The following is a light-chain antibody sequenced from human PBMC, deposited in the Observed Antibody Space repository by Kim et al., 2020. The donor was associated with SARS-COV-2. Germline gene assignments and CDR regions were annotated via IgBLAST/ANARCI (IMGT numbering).Light chain of an antibody. Sequence: SPGERATLSCRASQSVGNTFLAWYQQKPGQAPRLLIYDASSRATGIPDRFSGSGSGTDFTLSISRLEPEDFAVYYCQQYGSSFRTFGQGTKVDIK. V-gene: IGKV3-20*01. CDR1: QSVGNTF. CDR2: DAS. CDR3: QQYGSSFRT. J-gene: IGKJ1*01.